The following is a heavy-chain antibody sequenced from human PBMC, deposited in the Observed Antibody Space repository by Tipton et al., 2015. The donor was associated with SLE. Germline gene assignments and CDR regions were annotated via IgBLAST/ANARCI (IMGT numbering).Heavy chain of an antibody. CDR3: ARQWETDTDYYYGMDV. D-gene: IGHD1-26*01. J-gene: IGHJ6*02. Sequence: SLRLSCAASGFTFSSNYMNWVRQAPGKGLEWVSSISSSSSYIYYADSVKGRFTISRDNAKNSLYLQMNSLRAEDTAVYYCARQWETDTDYYYGMDVWGQGTTVTVSS. V-gene: IGHV3-21*01. CDR2: ISSSSSYI. CDR1: GFTFSSNY.